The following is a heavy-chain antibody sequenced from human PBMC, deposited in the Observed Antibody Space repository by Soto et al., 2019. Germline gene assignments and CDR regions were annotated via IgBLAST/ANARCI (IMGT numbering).Heavy chain of an antibody. Sequence: PGGSLRLSCAASGSTFSSYAMSWVRQAPGKGLEWVSAISGSGGSTYYADSVKGRFTISRDNSKNTLYLQMNSLRAEDTAVYYCAKDPNYDYVEYFQHWGQGTLVTVSS. V-gene: IGHV3-23*01. CDR3: AKDPNYDYVEYFQH. CDR1: GSTFSSYA. J-gene: IGHJ1*01. CDR2: ISGSGGST. D-gene: IGHD3-16*01.